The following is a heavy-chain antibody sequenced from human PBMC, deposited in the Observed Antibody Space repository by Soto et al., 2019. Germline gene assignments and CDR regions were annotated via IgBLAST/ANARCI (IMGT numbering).Heavy chain of an antibody. D-gene: IGHD4-4*01. Sequence: GASVKVSCKASGYTFTGYYMHWVRQAPGQGLEWMGWINPNSGGTNYAQKFQGWVTMTRDTSISTAYMELSRLRSDDTAVYYCAREPRGDNYTPLREYRTQGSNWFDPWGQGTLVTVSS. CDR1: GYTFTGYY. CDR3: AREPRGDNYTPLREYRTQGSNWFDP. V-gene: IGHV1-2*04. CDR2: INPNSGGT. J-gene: IGHJ5*02.